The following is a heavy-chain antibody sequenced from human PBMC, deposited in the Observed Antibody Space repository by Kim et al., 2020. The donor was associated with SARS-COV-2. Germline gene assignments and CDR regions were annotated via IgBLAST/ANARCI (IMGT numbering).Heavy chain of an antibody. V-gene: IGHV4-31*03. CDR2: IYYSGST. Sequence: SETLSLTCTVSGGSISSGCYYWSWIRQHPGKGLEWIGYIYYSGSTYNNPSLKSRVTISVDTSKNQFSLKLSSVTAADTAVYYCASSGSGGYGDYSNYYYYGMDVWGQGTTVTVSS. J-gene: IGHJ6*02. D-gene: IGHD4-17*01. CDR3: ASSGSGGYGDYSNYYYYGMDV. CDR1: GGSISSGCYY.